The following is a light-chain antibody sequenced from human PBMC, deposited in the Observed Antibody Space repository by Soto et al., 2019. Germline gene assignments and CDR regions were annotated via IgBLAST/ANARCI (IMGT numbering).Light chain of an antibody. CDR1: QSVTSN. Sequence: EIVMTQSPATLSVSPGERATLSCRASQSVTSNLAWYQQKPGQAPRLLIYGASTRATGIPARFSGSGSGTEFTLTISSLQSEDFAVYYCQQYNYWPRSFGQGSNVDIK. J-gene: IGKJ1*01. CDR2: GAS. V-gene: IGKV3-15*01. CDR3: QQYNYWPRS.